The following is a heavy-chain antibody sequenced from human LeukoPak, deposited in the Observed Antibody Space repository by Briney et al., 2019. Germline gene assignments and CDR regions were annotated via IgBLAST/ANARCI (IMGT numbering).Heavy chain of an antibody. CDR1: GFTFGDYA. V-gene: IGHV3-49*04. CDR2: IRSKVYGETT. Sequence: GGSLRLSCTASGFTFGDYAMSWARQAPGQGLEWLGFIRSKVYGETTEYAASVKGRFTVSRDDSNSLAYLEMNSLQTEDTAVYYCTRLVPYLDYWGQGTLVTVSS. J-gene: IGHJ4*02. CDR3: TRLVPYLDY. D-gene: IGHD2-2*01.